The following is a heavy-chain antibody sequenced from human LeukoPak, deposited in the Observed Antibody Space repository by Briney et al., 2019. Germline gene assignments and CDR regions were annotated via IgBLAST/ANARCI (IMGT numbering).Heavy chain of an antibody. CDR3: ARVDPYCGGDCYSDFYYYYYMDV. V-gene: IGHV4-59*01. J-gene: IGHJ6*03. CDR1: GGSISSYY. CDR2: IYYSGST. D-gene: IGHD2-21*01. Sequence: SETLSLTCTVSGGSISSYYWSWIRQPPGKGLEWIGYIYYSGSTNYNPSLKSRVTISVDTSKNQFSLKLSSVTAADTAVYYCARVDPYCGGDCYSDFYYYYYMDVWGKGTTVTVSS.